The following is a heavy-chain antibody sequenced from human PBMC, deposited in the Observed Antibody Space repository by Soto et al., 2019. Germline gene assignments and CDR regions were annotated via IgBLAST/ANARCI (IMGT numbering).Heavy chain of an antibody. Sequence: SETLSLTCGVYGGSFRNYYWIWVRQPPGKGLEWIGEVNHSGEATYNPSLQSRITISLDTSNNQFSLKMTSVTAADTAMYFCTREERFPRYWFDPWGQGTQVTVSS. J-gene: IGHJ5*02. CDR3: TREERFPRYWFDP. CDR2: VNHSGEA. V-gene: IGHV4-34*01. CDR1: GGSFRNYY. D-gene: IGHD3-10*01.